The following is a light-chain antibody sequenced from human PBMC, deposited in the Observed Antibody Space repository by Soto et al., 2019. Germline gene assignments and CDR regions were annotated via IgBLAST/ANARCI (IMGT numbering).Light chain of an antibody. CDR1: SSDVGDYNY. J-gene: IGLJ1*01. CDR3: SSYTRSSTLYV. CDR2: EVS. V-gene: IGLV2-14*01. Sequence: QSALTQPASVSGSPGQSITISCTGTSSDVGDYNYVSWYQQHPGKAPKLKISEVSNRPSGVSNRFSGSKSGNTASLTISGLQAEDEADYYCSSYTRSSTLYVFGTGTKLTVL.